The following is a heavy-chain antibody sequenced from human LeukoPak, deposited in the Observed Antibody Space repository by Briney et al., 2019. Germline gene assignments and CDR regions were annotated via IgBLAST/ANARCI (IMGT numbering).Heavy chain of an antibody. CDR2: INHSGST. CDR1: GGSFSGYY. D-gene: IGHD3-10*01. V-gene: IGHV4-34*01. J-gene: IGHJ4*02. Sequence: PSETLSLTCAVYGGSFSGYYWSWIRQPPGKGLEWIGEINHSGSTNYNPSLKSRVTISVDTSKNQFSLKLSSVTAADTAVYYCARGATMVRGVSMTDVYWGQGTLVTVSS. CDR3: ARGATMVRGVSMTDVY.